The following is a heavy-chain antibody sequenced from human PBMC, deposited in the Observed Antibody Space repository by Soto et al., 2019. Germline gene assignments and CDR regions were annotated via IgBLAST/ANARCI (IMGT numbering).Heavy chain of an antibody. Sequence: QVQLVQSGAEVKKPGSSVKVSCKASGGTFSSYAISWVRQAPGQGLEWMGGIIPIFGTANYAQKFQGRGTITADESTSTAYMEMSSLRSEDTAVYYCARYEVGATFSYYYYGMDVWGQGTTVTVSS. CDR1: GGTFSSYA. D-gene: IGHD1-26*01. CDR2: IIPIFGTA. CDR3: ARYEVGATFSYYYYGMDV. J-gene: IGHJ6*02. V-gene: IGHV1-69*01.